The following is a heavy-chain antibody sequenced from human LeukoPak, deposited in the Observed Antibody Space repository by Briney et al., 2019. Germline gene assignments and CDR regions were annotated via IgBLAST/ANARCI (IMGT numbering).Heavy chain of an antibody. V-gene: IGHV3-23*01. CDR2: ISGGGGTT. D-gene: IGHD4-17*01. Sequence: GGSLRLSCAASGFTFSSYGLTWVRQAPGKGLEWVSGISGGGGTTYYADSVKGRFTISRDNSKNTLYLQLNSLTAEDTAIYYCTTYTVTPRHFDYWGQGTLVIVSS. CDR1: GFTFSSYG. CDR3: TTYTVTPRHFDY. J-gene: IGHJ4*02.